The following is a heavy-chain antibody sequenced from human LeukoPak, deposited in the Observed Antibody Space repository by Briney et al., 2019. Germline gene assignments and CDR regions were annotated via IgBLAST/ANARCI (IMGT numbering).Heavy chain of an antibody. Sequence: ASVKVSCKASGYTFTSYDINWVRQATGQGLEWMGWMNPNSGNTGYAQKFQGRVTMTRNTSISTAYMELGSLRSGDTAVYYCARDGSSSSGYYYYGMDVWGQGTTVTVSS. CDR3: ARDGSSSSGYYYYGMDV. CDR2: MNPNSGNT. V-gene: IGHV1-8*01. J-gene: IGHJ6*02. D-gene: IGHD6-6*01. CDR1: GYTFTSYD.